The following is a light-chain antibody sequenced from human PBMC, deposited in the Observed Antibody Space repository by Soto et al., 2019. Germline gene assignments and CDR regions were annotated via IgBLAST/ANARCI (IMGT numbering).Light chain of an antibody. CDR2: AAS. CDR3: QQYDSLPLT. V-gene: IGKV1-33*01. CDR1: QDIGDY. Sequence: DIQMTQSPSSLSASVGDRVTITCQASQDIGDYLNWYQQRPGKAPNLLIYAASNLETRVPSRFSGSGSGTFFTLTITSLQPEDFATYYCQQYDSLPLTFGGGTKVDIK. J-gene: IGKJ4*01.